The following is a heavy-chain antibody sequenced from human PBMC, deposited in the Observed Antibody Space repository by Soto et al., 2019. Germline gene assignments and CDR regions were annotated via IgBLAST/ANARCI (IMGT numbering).Heavy chain of an antibody. V-gene: IGHV1-8*01. CDR2: MNPNSGNT. J-gene: IGHJ5*02. Sequence: ASVKVSCKASGYTFTSYDINWVRQATGQGLEWMGWMNPNSGNTGYAQKFQGRVTMTRNTSISTAYMELSSLRSGDTAVYYCARSQKRVTIFGVVIRNNWLDPWGQGTLVTVSS. D-gene: IGHD3-3*01. CDR3: ARSQKRVTIFGVVIRNNWLDP. CDR1: GYTFTSYD.